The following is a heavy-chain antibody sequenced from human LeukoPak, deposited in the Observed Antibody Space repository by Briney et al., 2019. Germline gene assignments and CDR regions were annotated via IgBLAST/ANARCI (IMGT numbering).Heavy chain of an antibody. CDR2: IYYSGST. D-gene: IGHD3-10*01. Sequence: PSETLSLTCTVSGGSTSSYYWSWIRQPPGKGLEWIGYIYYSGSTNYNPSLKSRVTISVDTSKNQFSLKLSSVTAADTAVYYCARDGSGIPYYGSGSYDYWGQGTLVTVSS. CDR3: ARDGSGIPYYGSGSYDY. V-gene: IGHV4-59*01. J-gene: IGHJ4*02. CDR1: GGSTSSYY.